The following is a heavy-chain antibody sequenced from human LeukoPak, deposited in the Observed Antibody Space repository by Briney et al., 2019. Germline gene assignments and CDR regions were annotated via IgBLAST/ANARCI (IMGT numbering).Heavy chain of an antibody. Sequence: PSETLSLTCTVSGGSISSYYWSWIRQPPGKGLEWIGYIYYSGSTNYNPSLKSRVTISIDTSKNQFSLKLSSVTAADTAVYFCARADRLSSSGWPVHFDYWGQGTLVTVSS. CDR2: IYYSGST. V-gene: IGHV4-59*08. CDR1: GGSISSYY. CDR3: ARADRLSSSGWPVHFDY. D-gene: IGHD6-19*01. J-gene: IGHJ4*02.